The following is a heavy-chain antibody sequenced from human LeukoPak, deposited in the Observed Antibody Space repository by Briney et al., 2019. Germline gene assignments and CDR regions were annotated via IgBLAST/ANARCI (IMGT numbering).Heavy chain of an antibody. D-gene: IGHD5-18*01. CDR3: ARNPDQAAGYSYGLPEY. Sequence: GGSLRLSCAASGFTFSSYWMSWVRQAPGKGLEWVANIKQDGSEKYYVDSVKGRFTISRDNAKNSLYLQMNSLRAEDTAVYYCARNPDQAAGYSYGLPEYWGQGTLVTVSS. CDR2: IKQDGSEK. CDR1: GFTFSSYW. V-gene: IGHV3-7*01. J-gene: IGHJ4*02.